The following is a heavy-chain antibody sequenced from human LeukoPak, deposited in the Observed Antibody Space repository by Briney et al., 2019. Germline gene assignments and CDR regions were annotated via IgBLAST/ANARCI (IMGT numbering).Heavy chain of an antibody. CDR2: IYYSGST. CDR1: GGSISSYY. Sequence: PSATLSLTCTVSGGSISSYYWSWLRQPPGKGLEWSGYIYYSGSTNYNPSLKSRVTISVDTSKNQLSLKLSSVTAADTAVYYCARDPGGGSTYYYYGMDVWGQGTTVTVSS. V-gene: IGHV4-59*01. D-gene: IGHD2-15*01. CDR3: ARDPGGGSTYYYYGMDV. J-gene: IGHJ6*02.